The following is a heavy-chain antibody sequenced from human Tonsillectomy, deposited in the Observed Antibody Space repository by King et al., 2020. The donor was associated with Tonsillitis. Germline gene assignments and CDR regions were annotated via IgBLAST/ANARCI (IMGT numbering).Heavy chain of an antibody. Sequence: QVQLQESGPGLVKPSETLSLTCTVSGGSISSYYWSWIRPPAGKGLAWIGRIYTSGSTNYNPSLKSRVTMSVDTSKNQFSLKLSSVTAADTAVYYCARVQTFGGVIVNWGQGTLVTVSS. CDR3: ARVQTFGGVIVN. CDR2: IYTSGST. D-gene: IGHD3-16*02. CDR1: GGSISSYY. J-gene: IGHJ4*02. V-gene: IGHV4-4*07.